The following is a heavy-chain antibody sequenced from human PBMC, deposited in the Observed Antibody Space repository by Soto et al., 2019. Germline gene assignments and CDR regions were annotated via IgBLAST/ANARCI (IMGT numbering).Heavy chain of an antibody. J-gene: IGHJ4*02. V-gene: IGHV3-9*01. Sequence: EVQLVESGGGLVQPGRSLRLSCAASGFTFDDYAMHWVRQAPGKGLEWVSGISWNSGSIGYADSVKGRFTSSRDNAKNSLYLQMNSLRAEDTALYYCAKDMGSGGSCSDYWGQGTLVTVSS. D-gene: IGHD2-15*01. CDR1: GFTFDDYA. CDR3: AKDMGSGGSCSDY. CDR2: ISWNSGSI.